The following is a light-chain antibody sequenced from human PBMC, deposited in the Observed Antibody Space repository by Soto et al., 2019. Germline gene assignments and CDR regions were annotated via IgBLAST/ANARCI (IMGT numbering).Light chain of an antibody. CDR2: KSS. Sequence: DIQMTQSPSTLSASVGERVTITCRASQSVSIWLAWYQQKPGRAPKLLIYKSSILESGVPSRFSGSGSGTEFTLTISSLQPDDFATYYCQQFNTSPWTFGQGTKVDIK. J-gene: IGKJ1*01. CDR1: QSVSIW. V-gene: IGKV1-5*03. CDR3: QQFNTSPWT.